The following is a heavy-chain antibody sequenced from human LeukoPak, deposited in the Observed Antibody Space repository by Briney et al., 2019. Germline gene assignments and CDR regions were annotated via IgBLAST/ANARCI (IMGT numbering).Heavy chain of an antibody. CDR3: ARAISPVAYYCMDV. J-gene: IGHJ6*02. D-gene: IGHD3-3*01. CDR1: GYTFSSYS. V-gene: IGHV1-46*01. CDR2: INPSGGST. Sequence: ASVKVSCKASGYTFSSYSVHWVRQAPGQGLDWMGIINPSGGSTSYAQKFQGRVTMTRDTSTSTVYMQLSSLSSEDTAVYYCARAISPVAYYCMDVWGQGTTVMVSS.